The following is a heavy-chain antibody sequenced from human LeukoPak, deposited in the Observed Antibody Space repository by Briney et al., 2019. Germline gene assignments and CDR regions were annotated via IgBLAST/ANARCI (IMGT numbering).Heavy chain of an antibody. D-gene: IGHD1-26*01. CDR3: ARDSSGSYGNFDY. V-gene: IGHV3-48*01. CDR2: ISSSSSTI. J-gene: IGHJ4*02. Sequence: GGSLRLSCAASGFTFSSYSMSWVRQAPGKGLEWVSYISSSSSTIYYADSVKGRFTISRDNSKNSLYLQMNSLRAVDTAVYYCARDSSGSYGNFDYWGQGTLVTVSS. CDR1: GFTFSSYS.